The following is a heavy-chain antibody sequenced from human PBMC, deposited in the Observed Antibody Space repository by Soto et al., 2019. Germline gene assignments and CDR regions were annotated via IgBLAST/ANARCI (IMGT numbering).Heavy chain of an antibody. CDR3: AGEGHCCVQDY. CDR2: ISSSGSTI. D-gene: IGHD2-15*01. CDR1: GFTFSENS. J-gene: IGHJ4*02. Sequence: EVQLAESGGGLVQPEGSLRLSCAASGFTFSENSMNWVRQAPGKGLEWVSYISSSGSTIYYADSVKGRFTISRDNANNSLYLQMNSLRAEDTAVYYCAGEGHCCVQDYWGQGTLVTVSS. V-gene: IGHV3-48*01.